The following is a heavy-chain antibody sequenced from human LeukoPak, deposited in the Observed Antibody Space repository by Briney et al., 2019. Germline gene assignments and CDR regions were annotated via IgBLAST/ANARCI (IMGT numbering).Heavy chain of an antibody. D-gene: IGHD5-24*01. V-gene: IGHV4-31*03. CDR2: IYYSGST. Sequence: SETLSLTCTVSGGSISSGGYYWSWIRQHPGKGLEWIGYIYYSGSTYYNPSLKSRVTISVDRSKNQFSLKLSSVTAADTTVYYCAATYHPQSGFDYWGQGTLVTVSS. CDR1: GGSISSGGYY. CDR3: AATYHPQSGFDY. J-gene: IGHJ4*02.